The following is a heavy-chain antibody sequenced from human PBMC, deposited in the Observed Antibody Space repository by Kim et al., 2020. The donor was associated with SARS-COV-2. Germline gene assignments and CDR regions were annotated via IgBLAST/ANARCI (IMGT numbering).Heavy chain of an antibody. V-gene: IGHV3-48*01. J-gene: IGHJ6*02. Sequence: KGRFDISRDNAKNAVYLQMNSLRGEDTAVYYCVRESTGLEVPLDYYYGMDVWGQGTTVAVSS. D-gene: IGHD2-2*01. CDR3: VRESTGLEVPLDYYYGMDV.